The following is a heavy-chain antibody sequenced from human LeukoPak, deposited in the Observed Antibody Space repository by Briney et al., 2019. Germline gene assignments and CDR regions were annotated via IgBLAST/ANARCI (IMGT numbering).Heavy chain of an antibody. Sequence: SETLSLTCTVSGGSISNYFWSWIRQPPGKGLEWIGYITYSGSTDHNPSLKSRVTISVDASKNQFSLKLTSVTAADTAVYYCVRHTTSGWYQVVYWDQGTLVTVSS. J-gene: IGHJ4*02. CDR1: GGSISNYF. CDR2: ITYSGST. CDR3: VRHTTSGWYQVVY. D-gene: IGHD6-19*01. V-gene: IGHV4-59*01.